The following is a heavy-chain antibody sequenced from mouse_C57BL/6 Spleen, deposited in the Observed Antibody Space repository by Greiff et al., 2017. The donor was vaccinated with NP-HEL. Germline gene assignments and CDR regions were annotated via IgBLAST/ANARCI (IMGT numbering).Heavy chain of an antibody. Sequence: QVQLQQPGAELVRPGSSVKLSCKASGYTFTSYWMHWVKQRPIQGLEWIGNIDPSDSETHYNQKFKDKATLTVDKSSSTAYMQLSSLTSEDSAVYYCARDGYYGLDYWGQGTTLTVSS. CDR2: IDPSDSET. CDR3: ARDGYYGLDY. J-gene: IGHJ2*01. CDR1: GYTFTSYW. D-gene: IGHD2-3*01. V-gene: IGHV1-52*01.